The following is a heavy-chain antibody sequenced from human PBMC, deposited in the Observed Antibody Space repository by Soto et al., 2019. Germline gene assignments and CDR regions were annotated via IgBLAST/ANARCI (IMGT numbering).Heavy chain of an antibody. J-gene: IGHJ5*02. V-gene: IGHV4-59*01. CDR2: IYYSGST. CDR3: ARDSGTAARSWFDP. Sequence: SETLSLTCTVYGGSISSYYWSWIRQPPGKGLEWIGYIYYSGSTNYNPSLKSRVTISVDTSKNQFSLKLSSVTAADTAVYYCARDSGTAARSWFDPWGQGTLVTVSS. D-gene: IGHD6-6*01. CDR1: GGSISSYY.